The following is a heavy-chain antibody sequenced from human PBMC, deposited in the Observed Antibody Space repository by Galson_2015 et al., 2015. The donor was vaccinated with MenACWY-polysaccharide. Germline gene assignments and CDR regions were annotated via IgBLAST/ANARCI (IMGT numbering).Heavy chain of an antibody. CDR1: GFSFATHS. D-gene: IGHD3-22*01. J-gene: IGHJ4*02. CDR3: SGDHDQVGNYYSFHY. Sequence: SLRLSCAASGFSFATHSMNWVRQAPGGGLEWISYISSSGSTVYYADSVKGRFIISRDNAKNSLYLQMYSLRDEDTGIYYCSGDHDQVGNYYSFHYSGQGPLVPASA. V-gene: IGHV3-48*02. CDR2: ISSSGSTV.